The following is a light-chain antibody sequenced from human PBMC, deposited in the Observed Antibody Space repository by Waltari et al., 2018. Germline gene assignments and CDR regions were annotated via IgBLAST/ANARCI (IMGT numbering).Light chain of an antibody. CDR3: QQRSTWPLN. V-gene: IGKV3-11*01. J-gene: IGKJ4*01. CDR1: QSVSNY. Sequence: EIVLTQSPATLSLSPVERSTLSCRASQSVSNYLAWYQQKPGQAPRLVINDASNRATGIPARFSGSGSGTDFTLTISSLKPEDFAVYYCQQRSTWPLNFGGGTKVEIK. CDR2: DAS.